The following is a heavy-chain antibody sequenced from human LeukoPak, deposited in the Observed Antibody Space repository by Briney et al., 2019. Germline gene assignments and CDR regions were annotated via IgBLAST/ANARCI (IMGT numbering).Heavy chain of an antibody. V-gene: IGHV3-21*01. CDR2: ISSSSSYI. D-gene: IGHD2-2*01. CDR1: GFTFSSYS. CDR3: AKLVVWKYQLFDFDY. J-gene: IGHJ4*02. Sequence: PGGSLRLSCAASGFTFSSYSMNWVRQAPGKGLEWVSSISSSSSYIYYADSVKGRFTISRDNAKNSLYLQMNSLRAEDTAVYYCAKLVVWKYQLFDFDYWGQGTLVTVSS.